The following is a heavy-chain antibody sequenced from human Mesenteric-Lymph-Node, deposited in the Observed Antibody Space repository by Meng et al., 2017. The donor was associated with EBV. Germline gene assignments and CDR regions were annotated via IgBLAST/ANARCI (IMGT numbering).Heavy chain of an antibody. J-gene: IGHJ4*02. CDR1: GGSVISNKW. CDR2: IYHTGTT. D-gene: IGHD6-19*01. CDR3: ARLWGVAGRDF. Sequence: QVQLEESGPGLVKPSETLSLTCAVSGGSVISNKWWSWVRQPPGKGLEWIGEIYHTGTTIYNPSLKSRVAISIDTSKNQFSLRLRSVSAADTAMYYCARLWGVAGRDFWGQGTLVTVSS. V-gene: IGHV4-4*02.